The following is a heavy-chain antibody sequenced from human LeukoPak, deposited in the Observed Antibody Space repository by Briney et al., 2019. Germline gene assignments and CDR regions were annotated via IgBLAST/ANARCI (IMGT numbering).Heavy chain of an antibody. Sequence: PSETLSLTCGVSGYSISSGSDWGWIRQPPGKGLEWIGSVSHLGTTYYNPSLKSRVSISVDTSKNHFSLNLSSVTAADTAVYYCARDNRHGDYDDYWGQGTLVTVSS. CDR2: VSHLGTT. CDR3: ARDNRHGDYDDY. V-gene: IGHV4-38-2*02. D-gene: IGHD1-14*01. CDR1: GYSISSGSD. J-gene: IGHJ4*02.